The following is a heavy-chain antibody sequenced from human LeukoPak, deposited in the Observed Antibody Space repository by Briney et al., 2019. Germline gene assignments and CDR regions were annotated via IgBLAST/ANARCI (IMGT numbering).Heavy chain of an antibody. CDR1: GFTFSSCA. D-gene: IGHD6-13*01. Sequence: GGSLRLSCAASGFTFSSCAMSWVRQAPGKGLEWVSAISGSGGSTYYADSVKGRFTISRDNSKNTLYLQMNSLRAEDTAVYYCATAAAGKDYYYYYMDVWGKGTTVTVSS. V-gene: IGHV3-23*01. CDR2: ISGSGGST. CDR3: ATAAAGKDYYYYYMDV. J-gene: IGHJ6*03.